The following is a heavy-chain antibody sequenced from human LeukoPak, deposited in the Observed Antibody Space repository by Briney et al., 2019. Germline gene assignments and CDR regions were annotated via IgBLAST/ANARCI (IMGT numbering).Heavy chain of an antibody. J-gene: IGHJ6*03. CDR2: ISGSSYYI. CDR3: AKDSAFYYIDV. V-gene: IGHV3-21*01. Sequence: SGGSLRLSCAASGFTFSGYSMNWVRQAPGKGLEWVSSISGSSYYIYYADSVKGRFTISRDNAKNSLYLQMNSLKGDDTAVYYCAKDSAFYYIDVWGKGTTVIISS. CDR1: GFTFSGYS. D-gene: IGHD3-10*01.